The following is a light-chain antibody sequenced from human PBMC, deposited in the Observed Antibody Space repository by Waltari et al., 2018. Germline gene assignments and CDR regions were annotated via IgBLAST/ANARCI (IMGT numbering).Light chain of an antibody. CDR2: KTS. J-gene: IGKJ2*03. Sequence: DIQMTQSPSSLSASVGARVTFTCRTSENVNNYLNWYQQKPGKAPKLLIYKTSTLQSGVPSRFSGSGSGTDYTFTISSLQSEDVASYYCQHGYGTPYSFGQGTKVEIK. V-gene: IGKV1-39*01. CDR1: ENVNNY. CDR3: QHGYGTPYS.